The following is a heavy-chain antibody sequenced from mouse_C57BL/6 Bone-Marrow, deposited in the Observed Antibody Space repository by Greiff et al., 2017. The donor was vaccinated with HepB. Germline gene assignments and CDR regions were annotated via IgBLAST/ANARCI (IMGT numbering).Heavy chain of an antibody. CDR1: GYTFTDYY. Sequence: EVKLQQSGPELVKPGASVKISCRASGYTFTDYYMNWVKQSHGKSLEWIGDINPNNGGTSYNQKFKGKATLTVDKSSSTAYMELRSLTSEDSAVYYCASGPMDYWGQGTSVTVSS. V-gene: IGHV1-26*01. CDR3: ASGPMDY. J-gene: IGHJ4*01. CDR2: INPNNGGT.